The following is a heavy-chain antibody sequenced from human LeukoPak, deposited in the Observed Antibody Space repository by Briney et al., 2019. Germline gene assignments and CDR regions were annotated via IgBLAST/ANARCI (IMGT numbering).Heavy chain of an antibody. V-gene: IGHV3-21*01. CDR3: ARDHGSSSFDY. D-gene: IGHD6-13*01. J-gene: IGHJ4*02. CDR1: GFTFSSYS. CDR2: ISRSSSYI. Sequence: GGSLRLSCAASGFTFSSYSMNWVRQAPGKGREWFSSISRSSSYIYYADSVKGRFNISRDKAKNSLYLQMNSLRAEDTAVYYCARDHGSSSFDYWGQGTLVTVSS.